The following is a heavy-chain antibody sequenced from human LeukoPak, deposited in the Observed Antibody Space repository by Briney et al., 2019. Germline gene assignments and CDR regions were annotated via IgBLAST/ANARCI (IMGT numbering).Heavy chain of an antibody. CDR1: GFTFSSYG. CDR3: AKSGQWLGNPDY. Sequence: PGGSLRLSCAASGFTFSSYGMHWVRQAPGKGLEWVAVIWYDGSNKYYADSVKGRFTISRDNSKNTLYLQMNSLRAEDTAVYFWAKSGQWLGNPDYWGQGTLVTVSS. D-gene: IGHD6-19*01. V-gene: IGHV3-33*06. CDR2: IWYDGSNK. J-gene: IGHJ4*02.